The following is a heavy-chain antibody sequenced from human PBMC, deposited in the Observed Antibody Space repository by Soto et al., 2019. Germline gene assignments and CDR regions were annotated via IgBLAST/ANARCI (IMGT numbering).Heavy chain of an antibody. CDR1: GFTFSSYS. D-gene: IGHD3-9*01. CDR3: ARDAQYYDILTGYYSTLAFDY. J-gene: IGHJ4*02. Sequence: PGGSLRLSCAASGFTFSSYSMNWVRQAPGKGLEWVSSISSSSSYIYYADSVKGRFTISRDNAKNSLYLQMNSLRAEDTAVYYCARDAQYYDILTGYYSTLAFDYWGQGTLVTVSA. V-gene: IGHV3-21*01. CDR2: ISSSSSYI.